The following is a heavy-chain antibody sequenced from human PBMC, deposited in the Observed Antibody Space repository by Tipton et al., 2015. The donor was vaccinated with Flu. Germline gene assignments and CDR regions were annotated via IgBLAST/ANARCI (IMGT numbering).Heavy chain of an antibody. CDR1: GFTFSDYW. CDR3: AREAAAGDY. J-gene: IGHJ4*02. V-gene: IGHV3-7*01. D-gene: IGHD6-13*01. Sequence: GSLRLSCAASGFTFSDYWMSWVRQASGKGLEWVANINQDGSDKNYVDSVKGRFTISRDSAKNSLYLQMNSLRVEDTAIYYCAREAAAGDYWGQGTLVAVSS. CDR2: INQDGSDK.